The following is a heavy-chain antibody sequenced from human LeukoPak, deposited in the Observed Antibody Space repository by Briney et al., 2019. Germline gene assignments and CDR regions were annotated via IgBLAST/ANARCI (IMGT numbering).Heavy chain of an antibody. CDR3: AKDGSSEPLDY. CDR1: GFTVSSNY. V-gene: IGHV3-66*01. Sequence: GGSLRLSCAASGFTVSSNYMSWVRQAPGKGLEWVSVIYSGGSTYYADSVKGRFTISRDNSKNTLYLQMNSLRAEDTAVYYCAKDGSSEPLDYWGQGTLVTVSS. D-gene: IGHD2-2*01. CDR2: IYSGGST. J-gene: IGHJ4*02.